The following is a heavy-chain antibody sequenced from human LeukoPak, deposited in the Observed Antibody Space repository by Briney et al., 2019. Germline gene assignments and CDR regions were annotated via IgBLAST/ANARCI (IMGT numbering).Heavy chain of an antibody. CDR1: GVPIRSYT. V-gene: IGHV3-23*05. Sequence: GGSLRLSCTASGVPIRSYTYYWVRQAPGEGLEWVSTVDIDGVTTYYRDSVKGRFTIFRDTSKNTLYLQMNSLRADDTAVQYLGRVLPRVPFDGWRRGTLVTVSS. CDR2: VDIDGVTT. D-gene: IGHD2/OR15-2a*01. CDR3: GRVLPRVPFDG. J-gene: IGHJ4*02.